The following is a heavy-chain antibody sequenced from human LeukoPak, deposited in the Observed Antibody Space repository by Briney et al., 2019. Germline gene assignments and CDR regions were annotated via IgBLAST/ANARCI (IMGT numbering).Heavy chain of an antibody. V-gene: IGHV3-74*01. Sequence: GRSLRLSCAAAGLTFGSYWMHWVRQAPGKGPVWVSRINSDGSTTTYADSVKGRFTISRDNAKNTLYLQMNSLRAEDTAVYYCARSSGAFDIWGQGTMVTVSS. CDR1: GLTFGSYW. J-gene: IGHJ3*02. CDR3: ARSSGAFDI. D-gene: IGHD6-6*01. CDR2: INSDGSTT.